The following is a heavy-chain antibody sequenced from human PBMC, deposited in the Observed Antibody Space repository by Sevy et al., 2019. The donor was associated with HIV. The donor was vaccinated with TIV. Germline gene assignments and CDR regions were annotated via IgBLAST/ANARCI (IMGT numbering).Heavy chain of an antibody. D-gene: IGHD6-13*01. Sequence: SETLSLTCTVSGGSISSYYWSWIRQPPGKGLEWIGYIYYSGGTNYNPSLTSRVTISVDTSKNQFSLKLSSVTAADTAVYYCARELYSSSTVRGGEYYYYGMDVWGQGTTVTVSS. J-gene: IGHJ6*02. CDR3: ARELYSSSTVRGGEYYYYGMDV. CDR2: IYYSGGT. CDR1: GGSISSYY. V-gene: IGHV4-59*01.